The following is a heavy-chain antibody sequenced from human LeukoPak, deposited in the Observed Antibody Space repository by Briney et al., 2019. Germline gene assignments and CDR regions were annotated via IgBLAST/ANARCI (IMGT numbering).Heavy chain of an antibody. J-gene: IGHJ4*02. D-gene: IGHD4-17*01. V-gene: IGHV3-7*01. CDR1: GFTFSSHW. CDR3: ARDSGDYYFDY. Sequence: GGSLRLSCAASGFTFSSHWMTWVRQAPGKGLEWVANIKEDGTRKNYMDSVKGRFTISRDNAKNSLYLQMSGLRAEDTAVYYCARDSGDYYFDYWGQGTLVTVSS. CDR2: IKEDGTRK.